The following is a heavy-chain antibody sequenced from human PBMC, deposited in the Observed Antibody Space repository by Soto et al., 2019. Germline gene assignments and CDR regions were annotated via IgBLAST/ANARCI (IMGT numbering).Heavy chain of an antibody. CDR1: GGTFSSYA. V-gene: IGHV1-69*13. CDR3: ARDLNPVAAAGTGDY. D-gene: IGHD6-13*01. CDR2: IIPIFGTA. Sequence: SVKVSCKASGGTFSSYAISWVRQAPGQGLEWMGGIIPIFGTANYAQKFQGRVTITADESTSTAYMELSSLRSEDTAVYYCARDLNPVAAAGTGDYWGQGTLVTVSS. J-gene: IGHJ4*02.